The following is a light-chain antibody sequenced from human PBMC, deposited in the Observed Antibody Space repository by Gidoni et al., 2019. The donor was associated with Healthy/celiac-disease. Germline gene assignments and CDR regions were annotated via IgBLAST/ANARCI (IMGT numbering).Light chain of an antibody. V-gene: IGLV3-19*01. CDR2: GKN. Sequence: SSERTQDPAVSVALGQTVRITCQGDSLRSYYASWYQQKPGQAPVLVIYGKNNRPSGLPDRFSGSSSGNTASLTITGARAEDEADYYCNSRDSSGNHHVVFGGGTTLTVL. CDR1: SLRSYY. J-gene: IGLJ2*01. CDR3: NSRDSSGNHHVV.